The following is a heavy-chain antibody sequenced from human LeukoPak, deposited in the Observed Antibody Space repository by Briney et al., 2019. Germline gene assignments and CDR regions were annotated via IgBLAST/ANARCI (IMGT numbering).Heavy chain of an antibody. CDR1: GFTFSSYG. V-gene: IGHV3-30*02. J-gene: IGHJ4*02. CDR3: AKDSPVYCSSTSCYDYFDY. CDR2: IRYDGSKK. Sequence: QSGGSLRLSCAASGFTFSSYGMHWVRQAPGKGLEWVALIRYDGSKKYYADSVKGRFTISRDNSKNTLYLQMNSLRAEDTAVYYCAKDSPVYCSSTSCYDYFDYWGQGTLVTVSS. D-gene: IGHD2-2*01.